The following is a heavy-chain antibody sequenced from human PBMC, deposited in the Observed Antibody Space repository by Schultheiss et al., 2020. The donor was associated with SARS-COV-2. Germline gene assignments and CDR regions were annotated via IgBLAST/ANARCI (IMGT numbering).Heavy chain of an antibody. CDR1: GFTFSNFA. V-gene: IGHV3-23*01. CDR3: ARYPSCGRDCYFYFEY. D-gene: IGHD2-21*02. J-gene: IGHJ4*02. CDR2: ISGTYGTT. Sequence: GGSLRLSCAASGFTFSNFAMSWVRQAPGKGLEWVSGISGTYGTTYYSDSVKGRFTVSRDNSKNTLFLQMNSLRAEDTAVYYCARYPSCGRDCYFYFEYWGRGTLVTVSS.